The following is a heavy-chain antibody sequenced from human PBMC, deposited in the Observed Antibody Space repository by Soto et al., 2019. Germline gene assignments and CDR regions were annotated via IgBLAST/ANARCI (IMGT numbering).Heavy chain of an antibody. D-gene: IGHD3-10*01. V-gene: IGHV3-23*01. J-gene: IGHJ1*01. CDR2: ISAGGGST. Sequence: EEQLLESGGGLVQPGGSLRLSCAASRFTFGNYAMTWVRQAPGKGLQWVSTISAGGGSTYYADSVKGRFTISRDNSRNTLYLQMNSLRVEDTAVYICAKQGVREGGYWGQGTLVTVSS. CDR3: AKQGVREGGY. CDR1: RFTFGNYA.